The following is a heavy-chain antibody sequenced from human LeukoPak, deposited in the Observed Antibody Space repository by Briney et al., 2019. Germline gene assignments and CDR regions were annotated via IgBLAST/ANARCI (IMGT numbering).Heavy chain of an antibody. CDR2: KNQDASHK. Sequence: GALRLSCSASGFTFNYYWVNWVRQAPGEGPELVAKKNQDASHKYSVDSVKGRFTIFRDNARNSLYLQMNGLRAEDTAVYYCARYRYIGSDLEVFDSWGQGTLVTVSS. J-gene: IGHJ4*02. D-gene: IGHD5-12*01. V-gene: IGHV3-7*01. CDR1: GFTFNYYW. CDR3: ARYRYIGSDLEVFDS.